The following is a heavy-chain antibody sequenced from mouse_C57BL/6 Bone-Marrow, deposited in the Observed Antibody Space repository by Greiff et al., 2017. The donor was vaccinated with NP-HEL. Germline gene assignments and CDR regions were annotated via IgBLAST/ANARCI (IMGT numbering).Heavy chain of an antibody. CDR3: ARQKGYYGSSYAWFAY. D-gene: IGHD1-1*01. CDR1: GFTFSDYY. J-gene: IGHJ3*01. CDR2: ISNGGGST. Sequence: EVKLVESGGGLVQPGGSLKLSCAASGFTFSDYYMYWVRQTPEKRLEWVAYISNGGGSTYYPDTVKGRFTISRDNAKNTLYLQMSRLKSEDTAMYYCARQKGYYGSSYAWFAYWGQGTLVTVPA. V-gene: IGHV5-12*01.